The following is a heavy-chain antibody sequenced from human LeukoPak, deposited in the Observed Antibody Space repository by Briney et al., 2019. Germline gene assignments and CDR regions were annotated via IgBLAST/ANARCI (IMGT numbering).Heavy chain of an antibody. J-gene: IGHJ4*02. D-gene: IGHD4-23*01. CDR2: IWSDDRNK. CDR1: GFTFSSYG. V-gene: IGHV3-33*01. Sequence: PGGSLRLSCAAPGFTFSSYGMHCVRQAPGKGLEWVALIWSDDRNKYYADSVKGQFTISRDNSKNTLYLQMNSLRAEDTAVYYCARDHGGDAGLDSWGQGTLVTVSS. CDR3: ARDHGGDAGLDS.